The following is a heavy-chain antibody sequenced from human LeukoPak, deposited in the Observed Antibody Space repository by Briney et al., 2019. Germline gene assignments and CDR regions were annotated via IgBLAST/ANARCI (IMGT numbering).Heavy chain of an antibody. Sequence: GGSLRLSCAASGFTFSNYWMHWVRQAPEKGLVWVSRIVGDGSRTAYADSVKGRFTISRDNAKNSLYLQMNSLRAEDTAVYYCERLVRGDSYYYYMDVWGKGTTVTVSS. CDR1: GFTFSNYW. CDR2: IVGDGSRT. D-gene: IGHD6-13*01. CDR3: ERLVRGDSYYYYMDV. J-gene: IGHJ6*03. V-gene: IGHV3-74*01.